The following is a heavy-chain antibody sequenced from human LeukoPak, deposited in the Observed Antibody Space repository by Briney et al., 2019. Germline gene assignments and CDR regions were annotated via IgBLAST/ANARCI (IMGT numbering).Heavy chain of an antibody. Sequence: GGSLRLSCAASGNYWMHWVRQAPGKGLVWVSHINSDGSWTSYTDSVKGRFTISKDNAKNTVYLQMNSLRAEDTAVYYCVSFYETYWGRGTLVTVSS. CDR1: GNYW. CDR2: INSDGSWT. V-gene: IGHV3-74*01. D-gene: IGHD2/OR15-2a*01. J-gene: IGHJ4*02. CDR3: VSFYETY.